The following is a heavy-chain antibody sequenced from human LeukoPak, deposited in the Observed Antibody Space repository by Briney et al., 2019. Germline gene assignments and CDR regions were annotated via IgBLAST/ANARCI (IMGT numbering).Heavy chain of an antibody. D-gene: IGHD1-26*01. CDR2: IKVVGSEK. J-gene: IGHJ4*02. CDR1: GFTFSSYW. CDR3: ARNRYSGTYGVDY. Sequence: GGSLRLSCAASGFTFSSYWMSWVRQAPGRGLEWVANIKVVGSEKYYVDSVKGRFTISRDNAKNSLYLQMNSLRAEDTAVYYCARNRYSGTYGVDYWGQGTLVTVSA. V-gene: IGHV3-7*03.